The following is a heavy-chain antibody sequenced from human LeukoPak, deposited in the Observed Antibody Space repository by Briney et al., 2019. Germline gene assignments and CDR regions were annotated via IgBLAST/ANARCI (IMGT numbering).Heavy chain of an antibody. V-gene: IGHV4-39*07. CDR2: IYYSGST. J-gene: IGHJ5*02. CDR3: ARDAPPDPLDP. Sequence: PSETLSLTCTVSGGSISSSSYYWGWIRQPPGKGLEWIGSIYYSGSTYYNPSLKSRVTISVDTSKNQFSLKLSSVTAADTAVYYCARDAPPDPLDPWGQGTLVTVSS. CDR1: GGSISSSSYY.